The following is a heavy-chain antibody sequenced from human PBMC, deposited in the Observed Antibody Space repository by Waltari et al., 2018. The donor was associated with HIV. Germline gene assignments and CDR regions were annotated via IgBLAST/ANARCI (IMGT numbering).Heavy chain of an antibody. V-gene: IGHV3-33*01. J-gene: IGHJ2*01. D-gene: IGHD5-12*01. Sequence: QVQLVQWGGGVVQPGRSLRLSCAASGFTFNTYGMSWVRQTPGKRLDWVAVIWYDGSKKDYADSVKGRFTISRDNSNNRLYLQMNSLRVDDTAVYLCARGAPWDGYNSDWYFDLWGRGTLVTVSS. CDR3: ARGAPWDGYNSDWYFDL. CDR2: IWYDGSKK. CDR1: GFTFNTYG.